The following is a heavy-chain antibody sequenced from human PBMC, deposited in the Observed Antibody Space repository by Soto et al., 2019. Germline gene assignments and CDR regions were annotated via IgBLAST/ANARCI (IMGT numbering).Heavy chain of an antibody. V-gene: IGHV5-51*01. CDR3: ARVTAPSEMATTQFDY. Sequence: RGESLKISCKGSGYSFTSYWIGWVRQMPGKGLEWMGIIYPGDSDTRYSPSFQGQVTISADKSISTAYLQWSSLKASDTAMYYCARVTAPSEMATTQFDYWGPGTLVTVSS. CDR1: GYSFTSYW. J-gene: IGHJ4*02. D-gene: IGHD5-12*01. CDR2: IYPGDSDT.